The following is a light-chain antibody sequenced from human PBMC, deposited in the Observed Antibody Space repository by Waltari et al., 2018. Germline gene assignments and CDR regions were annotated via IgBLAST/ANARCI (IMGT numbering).Light chain of an antibody. CDR2: AAS. J-gene: IGKJ1*01. V-gene: IGKV1-9*01. CDR1: QGISSY. Sequence: IQLTQSPSSLSASVGDRVTITCRASQGISSYLAWYQQKPGKAPKLLFYAASTLQSGVPSRFSGSGSGTDFTLTISSLPPEDFATYYCQQLNSYPRTFGQGTKVEIK. CDR3: QQLNSYPRT.